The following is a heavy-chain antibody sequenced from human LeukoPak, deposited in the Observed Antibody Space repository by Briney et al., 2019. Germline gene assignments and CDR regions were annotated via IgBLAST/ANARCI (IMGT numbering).Heavy chain of an antibody. CDR2: ISYDGSNK. CDR3: AKSGSGWAGDY. Sequence: GGSLRLSCAASGFTFSSYAMCWVRQAPGKGLEWVAVISYDGSNKYYADSVKGRFTISRDNSKNTLYLQLDSLRADDSAVYYCAKSGSGWAGDYWGQGTLVTVSS. CDR1: GFTFSSYA. D-gene: IGHD6-19*01. J-gene: IGHJ4*02. V-gene: IGHV3-30*18.